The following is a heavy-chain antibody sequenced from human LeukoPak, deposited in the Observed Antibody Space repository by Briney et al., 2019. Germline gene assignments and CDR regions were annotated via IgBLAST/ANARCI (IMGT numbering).Heavy chain of an antibody. CDR3: AKDLMGTTVVTRSY. Sequence: PGGSLRLSCAASGFTFSSYSMLWVRQAPGKGLEWVSYISSSSSTIYYADSVKGRFTISRDNAKNSLYLQMNTLRAEDTAVYYCAKDLMGTTVVTRSYWGQGTLVTVSS. CDR2: ISSSSSTI. J-gene: IGHJ4*02. CDR1: GFTFSSYS. V-gene: IGHV3-48*01. D-gene: IGHD4-23*01.